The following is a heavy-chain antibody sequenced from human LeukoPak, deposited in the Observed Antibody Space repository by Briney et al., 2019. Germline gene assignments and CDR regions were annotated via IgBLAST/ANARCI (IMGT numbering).Heavy chain of an antibody. CDR3: ARQHSSSWSYYFDY. V-gene: IGHV4-59*08. J-gene: IGHJ4*02. D-gene: IGHD6-13*01. Sequence: SSETLSLTCTVSGGSISSYYWSWIRQPPGKGLEWIGYIYYSGSTNYNLSLKSRVTISVDTSKNQFSLKLSSVTAADTAVYYCARQHSSSWSYYFDYWGQGTLVPVSS. CDR2: IYYSGST. CDR1: GGSISSYY.